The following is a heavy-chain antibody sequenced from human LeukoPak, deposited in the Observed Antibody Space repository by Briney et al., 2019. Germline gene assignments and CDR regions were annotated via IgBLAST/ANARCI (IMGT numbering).Heavy chain of an antibody. D-gene: IGHD3-10*01. V-gene: IGHV1-69*04. Sequence: GASVKVSCKASGGTFSSYEINWVRQAPGQGLQWMGRIIPILGMTIYAQKFQGRVTFTADKSTSTAYMELSSLRSVDTAVYYCATSGGETMGRAVSLKMDYWGQGTLVTVSS. CDR1: GGTFSSYE. CDR3: ATSGGETMGRAVSLKMDY. J-gene: IGHJ4*02. CDR2: IIPILGMT.